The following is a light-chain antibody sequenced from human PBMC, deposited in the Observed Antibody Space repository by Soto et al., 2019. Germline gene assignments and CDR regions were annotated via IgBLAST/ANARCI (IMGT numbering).Light chain of an antibody. Sequence: EIVLAQSPGTLSLSPGERATLSCRASQSISRSLAWFQQKPGQAPRLVIYGASSRGTDIPDRFSASGSGTDFTLTIRGLEPEDFAVYYCHQYDTSLLTFGGGTKIEIK. CDR1: QSISRS. J-gene: IGKJ4*01. CDR2: GAS. V-gene: IGKV3-20*01. CDR3: HQYDTSLLT.